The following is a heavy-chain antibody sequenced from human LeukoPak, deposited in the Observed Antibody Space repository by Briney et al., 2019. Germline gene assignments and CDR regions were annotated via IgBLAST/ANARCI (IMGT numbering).Heavy chain of an antibody. CDR2: INDNGGRT. J-gene: IGHJ4*02. D-gene: IGHD1-26*01. CDR3: AKDSGDSGSDGVTDY. CDR1: GFTFSRYA. Sequence: GGSLRLSCSASGFTFSRYAMHWVRQAPGKGLEYVSGINDNGGRTHYGDSVKGRFTISRDNSKNTLYLQMNSLRAEDTAVYYCAKDSGDSGSDGVTDYWGQGTLVTVSS. V-gene: IGHV3-64*04.